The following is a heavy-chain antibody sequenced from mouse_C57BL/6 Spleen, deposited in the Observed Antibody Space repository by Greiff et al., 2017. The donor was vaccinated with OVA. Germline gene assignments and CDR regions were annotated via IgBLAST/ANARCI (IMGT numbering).Heavy chain of an antibody. D-gene: IGHD2-4*01. CDR2: ISSGGDYI. CDR3: TRGYDYDALDY. J-gene: IGHJ2*01. Sequence: DVKLEESGEGLVKPGGSLKLSCAASGFTFSSYAMSWVRQTPEKRLEWVAYISSGGDYIYYADTVKGRFTISRDNARNTLYLQMSSLKSEDTAMYYCTRGYDYDALDYWGQGTTLTVSS. V-gene: IGHV5-9-1*02. CDR1: GFTFSSYA.